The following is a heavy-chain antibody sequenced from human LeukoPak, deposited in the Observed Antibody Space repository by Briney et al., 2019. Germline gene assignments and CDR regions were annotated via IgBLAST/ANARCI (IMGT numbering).Heavy chain of an antibody. V-gene: IGHV1-8*01. D-gene: IGHD3-16*02. CDR2: MNPNSGNT. CDR1: GYTFTSYD. CDR3: ARGVYDYVWGSYRYLQTPYSFDYYYGMDV. Sequence: ASVKVSCKASGYTFTSYDINWVRQATGQGLEWMGWMNPNSGNTGYAQKFQGRVTMTRSTSISTAYMELSSLRSEDTAVYYCARGVYDYVWGSYRYLQTPYSFDYYYGMDVWGQGTTVTVSS. J-gene: IGHJ6*02.